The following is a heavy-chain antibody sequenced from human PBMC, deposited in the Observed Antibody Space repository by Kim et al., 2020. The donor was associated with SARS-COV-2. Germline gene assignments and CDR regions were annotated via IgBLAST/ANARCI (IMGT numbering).Heavy chain of an antibody. CDR2: SDK. CDR3: ARGGGSYYSV. D-gene: IGHD1-26*01. V-gene: IGHV3-7*01. Sequence: SDKNYVESVKGRFTNSRDNTERSLSLQMNSLRVEDTAVYYCARGGGSYYSVWGRGTLVTVSS. J-gene: IGHJ4*02.